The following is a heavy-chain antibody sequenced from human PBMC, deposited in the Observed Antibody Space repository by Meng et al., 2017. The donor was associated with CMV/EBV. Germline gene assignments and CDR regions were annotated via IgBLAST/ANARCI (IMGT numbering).Heavy chain of an antibody. CDR2: IIPFFGTA. D-gene: IGHD4-11*01. V-gene: IGHV1-69*05. CDR1: GGTFSSYA. CDR3: ARDYSNYVVGWGIDYYYYGMDV. Sequence: SVKVSCKASGGTFSSYAISWVRQAPGQGLEWMGGIIPFFGTANYAQKFQGRVTITTDESTSTAYMELSSLRSEDTAVYYCARDYSNYVVGWGIDYYYYGMDVWGQGTTVTVSS. J-gene: IGHJ6*02.